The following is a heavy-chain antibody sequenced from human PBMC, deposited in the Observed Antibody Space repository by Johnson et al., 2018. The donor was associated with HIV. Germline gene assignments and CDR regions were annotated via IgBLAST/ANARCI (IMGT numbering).Heavy chain of an antibody. V-gene: IGHV3-15*01. D-gene: IGHD3-3*01. CDR3: TDYNFWTKRAFDI. Sequence: EVQLVESGGGLVKPGGSLRLSCAASGFTFSNAWMSWVRQAPGKGLEWVGRIKSKTDGGTTDYAAPVKGRFTISRDDSKNTLYLQMNSLKIEDTAVYYCTDYNFWTKRAFDIWDQGTMVTVSS. J-gene: IGHJ3*02. CDR2: IKSKTDGGTT. CDR1: GFTFSNAW.